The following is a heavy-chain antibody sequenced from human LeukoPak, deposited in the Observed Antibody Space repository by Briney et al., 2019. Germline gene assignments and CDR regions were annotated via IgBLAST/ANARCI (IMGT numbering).Heavy chain of an antibody. D-gene: IGHD2-8*01. V-gene: IGHV4-38-2*02. CDR3: ARAVLATKSEHWFDS. J-gene: IGHJ5*01. CDR1: GYSISSGYY. Sequence: PSETLSLTCTVSGYSISSGYYWGWIRQPPGKGLEWIGYIYYTGSTNYNSSLKSRVTISVDTSKNQFSLNLSSVTAADTAMYYCARAVLATKSEHWFDSWGQGTLVTVSS. CDR2: IYYTGST.